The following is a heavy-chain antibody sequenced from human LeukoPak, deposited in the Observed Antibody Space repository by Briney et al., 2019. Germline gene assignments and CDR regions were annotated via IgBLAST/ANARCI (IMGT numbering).Heavy chain of an antibody. CDR2: ISYDGSNK. V-gene: IGHV3-30*18. J-gene: IGHJ4*02. Sequence: GGSLRLSCAVSGFTFSSYGMHWVRQAPGKGLEWVAVISYDGSNKYYADSVKGRFTLSRDNSKNTLYLQINSLRAEDTAVYYCAKDSGGYGGSLHFDYWGQGTLVTVSS. CDR1: GFTFSSYG. CDR3: AKDSGGYGGSLHFDY. D-gene: IGHD4-23*01.